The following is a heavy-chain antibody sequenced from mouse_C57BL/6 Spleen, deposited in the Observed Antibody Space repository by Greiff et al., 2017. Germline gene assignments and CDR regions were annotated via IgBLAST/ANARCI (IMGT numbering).Heavy chain of an antibody. V-gene: IGHV1-85*01. Sequence: QVQLKQSGPELVKPGASVKLSCKASGYTFTSYDINWVKQRPGQGLEWIGWIYPRDGSTKYNEKFKGKATLTVDTSSSTAYMELHSLTSEDSAVYFCASERTYSPMDYWGQGTSVTVSS. J-gene: IGHJ4*01. D-gene: IGHD5-1*01. CDR2: IYPRDGST. CDR3: ASERTYSPMDY. CDR1: GYTFTSYD.